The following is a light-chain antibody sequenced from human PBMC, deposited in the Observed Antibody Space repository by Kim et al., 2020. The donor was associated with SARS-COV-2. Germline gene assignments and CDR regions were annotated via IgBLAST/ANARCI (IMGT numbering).Light chain of an antibody. CDR3: DSRDSSGNRV. CDR2: GKN. Sequence: SSELTQDPAVSVALGQTVRITCQGDSLRSYYASWYQQMPRQAPVLVIYGKNNRPSGIPDRFSGSSSGNTASLTITGSQAEDEADYYCDSRDSSGNRVFGGGTQLTVL. J-gene: IGLJ3*02. V-gene: IGLV3-19*01. CDR1: SLRSYY.